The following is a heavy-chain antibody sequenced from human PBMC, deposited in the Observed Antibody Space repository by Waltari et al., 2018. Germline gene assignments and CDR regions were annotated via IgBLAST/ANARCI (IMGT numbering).Heavy chain of an antibody. CDR2: IYYTVNT. CDR1: GDSITRSF. V-gene: IGHV4-59*08. J-gene: IGHJ4*02. Sequence: QVQLLESGPGLVKPSETLSLTCTVSGDSITRSFWAWIRQPPGKGLEWIGYIYYTVNTNYNPSLKSRVTMSLDTSKTQFSLRLNSATAADTAVYYCARHVFLHSGYDSWGQGTLVTVSS. CDR3: ARHVFLHSGYDS. D-gene: IGHD5-12*01.